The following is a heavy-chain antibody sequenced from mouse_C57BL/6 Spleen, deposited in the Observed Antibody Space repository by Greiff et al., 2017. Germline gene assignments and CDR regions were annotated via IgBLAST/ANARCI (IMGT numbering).Heavy chain of an antibody. D-gene: IGHD2-4*01. J-gene: IGHJ3*01. Sequence: EVKLVESGGGLVKPGGSLTLSCAASGFAFSSYTMSWVRQTPEKRLEWVATISGGGGNTYYLDSVKGRFTISRDNAKNTLYLQMSSLRSEDTALYYCARHGGLRPGFAYWGQGTLVTVSA. CDR1: GFAFSSYT. CDR2: ISGGGGNT. CDR3: ARHGGLRPGFAY. V-gene: IGHV5-9*01.